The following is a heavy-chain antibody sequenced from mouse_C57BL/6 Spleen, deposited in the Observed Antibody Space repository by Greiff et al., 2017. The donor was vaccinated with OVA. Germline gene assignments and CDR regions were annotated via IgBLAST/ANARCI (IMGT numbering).Heavy chain of an antibody. CDR3: ARPNWGYFDY. V-gene: IGHV1-78*01. J-gene: IGHJ2*01. CDR2: IYPRDGST. D-gene: IGHD4-1*01. Sequence: VQLQQSDAELVKPGASVKISCKVSGYTFTDHTIHWMKQRPEQGLEWIGYIYPRDGSTKYNEKLKGRATFTADKTSSTAYMQLNSLTSEDSAVYFCARPNWGYFDYWGQGTTLTVSS. CDR1: GYTFTDHT.